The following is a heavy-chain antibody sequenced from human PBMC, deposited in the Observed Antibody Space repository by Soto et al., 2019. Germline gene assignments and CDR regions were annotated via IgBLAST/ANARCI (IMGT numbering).Heavy chain of an antibody. J-gene: IGHJ5*02. V-gene: IGHV1-46*01. CDR3: ARGRVPAATYSLKWKSGWFDP. D-gene: IGHD2-2*01. Sequence: ASVKVSCKASGYTFTSYYMHWVRQAPGQGLEWMGIINPSGGSTSYAQKFQGRVTMTRDTSTSTVYMELSSLRSEDTAVYYCARGRVPAATYSLKWKSGWFDPWGQGTLVTVSS. CDR2: INPSGGST. CDR1: GYTFTSYY.